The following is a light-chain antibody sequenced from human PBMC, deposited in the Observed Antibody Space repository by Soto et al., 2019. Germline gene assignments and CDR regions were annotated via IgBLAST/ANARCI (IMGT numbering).Light chain of an antibody. CDR3: SSYTTSNTRQIV. Sequence: QSVLTQPASVSGSPGQSITISCTGTSSDVGGYNYVSWYQHHPGKASNLIIYDVSNWPLGFSILFSGSKSDNTASLTISGLQPEDEADYHCSSYTTSNTRQIVFGTGTKVTVL. J-gene: IGLJ1*01. CDR2: DVS. CDR1: SSDVGGYNY. V-gene: IGLV2-14*03.